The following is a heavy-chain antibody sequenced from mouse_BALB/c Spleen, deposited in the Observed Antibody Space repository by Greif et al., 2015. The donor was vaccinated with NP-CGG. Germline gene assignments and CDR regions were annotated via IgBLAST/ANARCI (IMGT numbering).Heavy chain of an antibody. CDR3: ARKERGWFAY. CDR2: ISDGGSYT. V-gene: IGHV5-4*02. CDR1: GFTFSDYY. Sequence: DVMLVESGGGLVKPGGSLKLSCAASGFTFSDYYMYWVRQTPEKRLEWVATISDGGSYTYYPDSVKGRFTISRDNAKNNLYLQMSSLKSEDTAMYYCARKERGWFAYRGQGALVTVSA. J-gene: IGHJ3*01.